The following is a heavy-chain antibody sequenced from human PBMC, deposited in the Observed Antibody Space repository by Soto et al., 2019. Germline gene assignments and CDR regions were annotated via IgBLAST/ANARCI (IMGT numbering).Heavy chain of an antibody. CDR3: AKGYYYDSSGYPWYYGMDV. Sequence: QPGGSLRLSCAASGFTFSSYAMSWVRQAPGKGLEWVSAISGSGGSTYYADSVKGRFTISRDNSKNTLYLQMNSLRAEDTAVYYCAKGYYYDSSGYPWYYGMDVWGQGTTVTVSS. J-gene: IGHJ6*02. CDR1: GFTFSSYA. D-gene: IGHD3-22*01. V-gene: IGHV3-23*01. CDR2: ISGSGGST.